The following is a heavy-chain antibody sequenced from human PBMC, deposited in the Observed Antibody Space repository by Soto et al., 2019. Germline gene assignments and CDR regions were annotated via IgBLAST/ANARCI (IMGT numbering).Heavy chain of an antibody. CDR2: INHSGST. D-gene: IGHD2-2*01. V-gene: IGHV4-34*01. CDR1: GGSFSGYY. Sequence: QVQLQQWGAGLLKPSETLSLTCAVYGGSFSGYYWSWIRQPPGKGLEWIGEINHSGSTNYNPSPKSRVPISVDTSKNQFSLKLSSVTAADTAVYYCARGVIVVVPAAMKGFDYWGQGTLVTVSS. J-gene: IGHJ4*02. CDR3: ARGVIVVVPAAMKGFDY.